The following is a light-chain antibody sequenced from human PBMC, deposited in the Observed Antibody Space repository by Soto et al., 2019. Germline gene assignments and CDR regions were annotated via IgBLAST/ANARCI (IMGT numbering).Light chain of an antibody. J-gene: IGKJ4*01. CDR3: QQYNSYFRT. Sequence: DIQLTQCASLLSVSIGGRVTITCGASHDISTFLAWYQQKPGKAPKLFIYEASTLQSGVPSRFSGSGYGTEFNLTISSLQTDDSATYYCQQYNSYFRTFGGGTKVDIK. V-gene: IGKV1-9*01. CDR2: EAS. CDR1: HDISTF.